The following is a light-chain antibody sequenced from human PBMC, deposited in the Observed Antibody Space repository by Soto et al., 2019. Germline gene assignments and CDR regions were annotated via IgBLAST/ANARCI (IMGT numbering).Light chain of an antibody. CDR1: QGISSW. Sequence: DIQMTQSPSSVSASVGDRVTITCRASQGISSWLAWYQQKPGKAPRLLIYAASSLQSGVPSRFSGSGSGTDFTLTISSLPAEDFATYYCLQDTTFPRTFGQGTKVEIK. CDR3: LQDTTFPRT. V-gene: IGKV1-12*01. CDR2: AAS. J-gene: IGKJ1*01.